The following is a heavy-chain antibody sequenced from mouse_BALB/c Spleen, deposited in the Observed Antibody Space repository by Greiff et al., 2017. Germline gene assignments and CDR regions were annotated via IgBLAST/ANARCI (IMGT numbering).Heavy chain of an antibody. Sequence: EVQLQQSGPELVKPGASVQISCKASGYSFTGYNMNWVKQSNGKSLEWIGNIDPYYGGTSYNQKFKGKATLTVDKSSSTSYMQLKNLTSEDSAVYYCARRDDEDWYFDVWGAGTTVTVSS. D-gene: IGHD3-3*01. CDR1: GYSFTGYN. V-gene: IGHV1-39*01. J-gene: IGHJ1*01. CDR3: ARRDDEDWYFDV. CDR2: IDPYYGGT.